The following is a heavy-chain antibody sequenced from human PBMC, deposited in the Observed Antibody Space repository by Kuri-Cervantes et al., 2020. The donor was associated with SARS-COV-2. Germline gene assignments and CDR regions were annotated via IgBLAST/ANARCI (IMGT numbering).Heavy chain of an antibody. CDR1: GGSISSSSYY. D-gene: IGHD3-10*01. J-gene: IGHJ5*02. Sequence: SETLSLTCTVSGGSISSSSYYWGWIRQPPGKGLEWIGSIYYSGSTYYNPSLRSRVTISVDTSKNQFSLKLNSVTAADTAVYYCAGLSPEFGGWFDPWGQGTLVTVAS. CDR2: IYYSGST. CDR3: AGLSPEFGGWFDP. V-gene: IGHV4-39*01.